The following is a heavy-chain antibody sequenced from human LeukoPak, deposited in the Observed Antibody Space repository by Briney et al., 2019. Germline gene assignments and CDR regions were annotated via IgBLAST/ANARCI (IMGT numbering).Heavy chain of an antibody. CDR1: GGSISSYY. J-gene: IGHJ3*02. CDR3: ARPRRLISTYYSDPFDI. CDR2: IYTSGST. Sequence: SETLSLTCTVSGGSISSYYWSWIRQPAGKGLEWIGRIYTSGSTNYNPSLKSRVTISVDTSKNQFSLNLRSVTAADRAVYYCARPRRLISTYYSDPFDIWGQGTLVIASS. V-gene: IGHV4-4*07. D-gene: IGHD3-10*01.